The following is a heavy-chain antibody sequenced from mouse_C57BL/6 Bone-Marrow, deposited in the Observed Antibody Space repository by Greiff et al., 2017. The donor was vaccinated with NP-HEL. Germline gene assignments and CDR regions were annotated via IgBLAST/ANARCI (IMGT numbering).Heavy chain of an antibody. D-gene: IGHD1-1*01. V-gene: IGHV1-81*01. Sequence: QVHLQQSGAELARPGASVKLSCKASGYTFTSYGISWVKQRTGQGLEWIGEIYPRSGNTYYNEKFKGKATLTADKSSSTAYMELRSLTSEDSAVYFCARYDHYYGSSYGYWGQGTTLTVSS. J-gene: IGHJ2*01. CDR2: IYPRSGNT. CDR1: GYTFTSYG. CDR3: ARYDHYYGSSYGY.